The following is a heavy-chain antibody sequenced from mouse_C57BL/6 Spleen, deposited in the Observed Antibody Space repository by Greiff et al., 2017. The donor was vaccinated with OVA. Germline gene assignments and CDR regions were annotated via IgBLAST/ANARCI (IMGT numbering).Heavy chain of an antibody. V-gene: IGHV1-9*01. D-gene: IGHD1-1*01. J-gene: IGHJ4*01. Sequence: QVKLQQSGAELMKPGASVKLSCTATGYTFTGYWIEWVKQRPGHGLEWIGEILPGSGSTNYNETLKGKATFTADTYYNTAYMQLSSLTTEDSAIYDCARRGHYYGSSSYYYAMDYWGQGTSVTVSS. CDR1: GYTFTGYW. CDR2: ILPGSGST. CDR3: ARRGHYYGSSSYYYAMDY.